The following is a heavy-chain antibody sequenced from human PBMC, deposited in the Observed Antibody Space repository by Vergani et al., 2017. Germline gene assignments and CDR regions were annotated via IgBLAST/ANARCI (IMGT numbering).Heavy chain of an antibody. V-gene: IGHV1-46*03. CDR2: INPSVGST. Sequence: QVQLVQSGAEVKKPGASVKVSCKASGYTFTSYYMHWVRQAPGQGLEWMGIINPSVGSTSYAQKFQGRVTMTGDTSTSTVYMELSSLRSEDTAVYYCARVHILTGYYDAYDIWSQGTMVTVSS. CDR1: GYTFTSYY. D-gene: IGHD3-9*01. J-gene: IGHJ3*02. CDR3: ARVHILTGYYDAYDI.